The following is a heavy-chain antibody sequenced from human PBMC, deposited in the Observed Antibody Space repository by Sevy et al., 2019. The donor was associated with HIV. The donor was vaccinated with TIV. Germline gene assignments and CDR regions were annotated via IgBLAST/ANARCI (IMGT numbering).Heavy chain of an antibody. CDR3: AGGFWSGFDY. V-gene: IGHV3-23*01. J-gene: IGHJ4*02. CDR2: ISGSGGST. CDR1: GFIFSSYV. D-gene: IGHD3-3*01. Sequence: GGSLRLSCAASGFIFSSYVMNWVRQAPGKGLEWVSNISGSGGSTYYADSVKGRFTISRDNFKKTLYLEMNRLRVEDTAVYYCAGGFWSGFDYWGQGTLVTVSS.